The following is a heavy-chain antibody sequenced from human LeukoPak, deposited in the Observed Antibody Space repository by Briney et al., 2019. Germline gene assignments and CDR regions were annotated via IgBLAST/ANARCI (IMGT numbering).Heavy chain of an antibody. Sequence: GSLRLSCAASGFPFSSYAMSWVRQAPGKGLEWVSTISNSDDSTYYADSVEGRFTISRDNSENTLFLRMNSLRAEDTAVYYCAKATGYLLWGQGTLVIVSS. D-gene: IGHD1-14*01. J-gene: IGHJ4*02. CDR1: GFPFSSYA. CDR2: ISNSDDST. CDR3: AKATGYLL. V-gene: IGHV3-23*01.